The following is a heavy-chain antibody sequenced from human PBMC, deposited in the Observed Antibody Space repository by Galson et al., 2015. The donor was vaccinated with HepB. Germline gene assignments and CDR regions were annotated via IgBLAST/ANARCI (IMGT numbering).Heavy chain of an antibody. D-gene: IGHD6-19*01. CDR2: IDPSDSYT. V-gene: IGHV5-10-1*04. J-gene: IGHJ6*02. CDR3: ARHVAVAGETVNYYYYGMDV. Sequence: QSGAEVKKPGESLRISCKGSGSSFTSYWISWVRQMPGKGLEWMGRIDPSDSYTNYSPSFQGQVTISADKSISTAYLQWSSLKASDTAMYYCARHVAVAGETVNYYYYGMDVWGQGTTVTVSS. CDR1: GSSFTSYW.